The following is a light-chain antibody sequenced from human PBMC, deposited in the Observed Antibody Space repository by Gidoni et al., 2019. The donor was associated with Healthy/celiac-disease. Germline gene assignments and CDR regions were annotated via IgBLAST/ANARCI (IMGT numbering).Light chain of an antibody. J-gene: IGKJ1*01. CDR2: GAT. CDR3: QQYGSSPRT. Sequence: EIVLTQSPGPLSLSPGERDTLSCRASQSVSSSYLAWYQQKPGQAPRLLIYGATRRATGLPDWFSSSGSGKVFILIISILAPEDSAVYYCQQYGSSPRTFGQXTKVEIK. CDR1: QSVSSSY. V-gene: IGKV3-20*01.